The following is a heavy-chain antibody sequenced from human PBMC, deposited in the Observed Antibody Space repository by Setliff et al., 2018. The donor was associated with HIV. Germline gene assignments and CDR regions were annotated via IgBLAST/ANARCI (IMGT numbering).Heavy chain of an antibody. CDR1: GFIFGDYA. CDR2: IRSKAYGGTT. Sequence: GGSLRLSCTGSGFIFGDYATSWVRQAPGKGLEWVGIIRSKAYGGTTEYAASVKGRFTISRDDSKSIAFLQMNSLKTEDTAVYYCARGGIEPPGLYSYLYYFDFWGLGTLVTAPQ. D-gene: IGHD1-1*01. CDR3: ARGGIEPPGLYSYLYYFDF. V-gene: IGHV3-49*04. J-gene: IGHJ4*02.